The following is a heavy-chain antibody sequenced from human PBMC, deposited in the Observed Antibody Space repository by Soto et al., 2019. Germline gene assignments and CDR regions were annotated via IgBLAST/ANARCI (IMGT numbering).Heavy chain of an antibody. CDR2: INPNSGGT. D-gene: IGHD4-17*01. Sequence: RASVKVSCKASGYTFTGYYMHWVRQAPGQGLEWMGWINPNSGGTNYAQKFQGRVTMTRDTSISTAYMELSRLRSDDTAVYYCARDNEGFYGDYTFDIWGQGTMVTVSS. J-gene: IGHJ3*02. CDR3: ARDNEGFYGDYTFDI. V-gene: IGHV1-2*02. CDR1: GYTFTGYY.